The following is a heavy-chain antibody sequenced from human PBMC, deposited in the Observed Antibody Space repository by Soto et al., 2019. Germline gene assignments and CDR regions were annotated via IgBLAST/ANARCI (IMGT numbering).Heavy chain of an antibody. V-gene: IGHV4-59*01. J-gene: IGHJ4*02. CDR1: GGSISSYY. Sequence: SETLSLTCTVSGGSISSYYGRWIRQRPGYGLALIGYIYYSGSTNYHPSLNSRVTISVVTSKSQFSLKLSSVSAADTAVYYCASGCSCYSPHCYFDYWGQATLVTVSS. CDR2: IYYSGST. CDR3: ASGCSCYSPHCYFDY. D-gene: IGHD2-15*01.